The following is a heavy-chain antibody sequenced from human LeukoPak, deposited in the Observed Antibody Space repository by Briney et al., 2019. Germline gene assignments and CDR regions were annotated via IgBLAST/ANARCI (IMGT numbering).Heavy chain of an antibody. V-gene: IGHV1-2*02. Sequence: ASVKVSCKASGYTFTGYYMHWVRQAPGQGLEWMGWINPNSGGTNYAQKFQGRVTMTRDTSISTAYMELSRLRSDDTAVYYCARVTVSSWKKIDYWGQGTLVTVSS. D-gene: IGHD6-13*01. J-gene: IGHJ4*02. CDR1: GYTFTGYY. CDR2: INPNSGGT. CDR3: ARVTVSSWKKIDY.